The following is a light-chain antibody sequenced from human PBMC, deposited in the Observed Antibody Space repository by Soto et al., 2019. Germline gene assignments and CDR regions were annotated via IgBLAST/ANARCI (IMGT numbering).Light chain of an antibody. J-gene: IGLJ3*02. CDR2: EAT. CDR1: SSDVGSYDV. Sequence: QSALTQPASVSGSPGQSITISCTGASSDVGSYDVVSWYQQHPGKAPKLIIYEATKRPSGVSNRFSGSKAGNTASLTISGLQADDEADYYCCSFGHGRTFVFGGGTKLTVL. CDR3: CSFGHGRTFV. V-gene: IGLV2-23*02.